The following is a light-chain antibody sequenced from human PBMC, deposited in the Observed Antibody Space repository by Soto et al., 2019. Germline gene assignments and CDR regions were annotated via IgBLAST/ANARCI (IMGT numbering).Light chain of an antibody. CDR1: SSNIGSNI. J-gene: IGLJ2*01. Sequence: QSVLTQPPSASGTPGQRVTISCSGSSSNIGSNIVSWYQQLPGTAPKLLIYSNNQRPSGVPDRFSGSKSGTSASLAISGLQSEDETDYYCAAWDDSLSGVVFGGGTQLTVL. CDR3: AAWDDSLSGVV. V-gene: IGLV1-44*01. CDR2: SNN.